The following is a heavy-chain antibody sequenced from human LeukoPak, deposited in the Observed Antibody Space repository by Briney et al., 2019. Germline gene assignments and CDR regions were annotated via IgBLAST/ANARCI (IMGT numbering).Heavy chain of an antibody. V-gene: IGHV4-59*08. CDR2: IYYSGST. D-gene: IGHD6-13*01. CDR3: ASDSRSWDGYYYGMDV. J-gene: IGHJ6*02. Sequence: PSETLSLTCTVSGGSITSYYWSWIRQPPGKGLEWIGYIYYSGSTNYNPSLKSRITISVDTSKNQFSLKLSSVTAADTAVYYCASDSRSWDGYYYGMDVWGQGTRSPSP. CDR1: GGSITSYY.